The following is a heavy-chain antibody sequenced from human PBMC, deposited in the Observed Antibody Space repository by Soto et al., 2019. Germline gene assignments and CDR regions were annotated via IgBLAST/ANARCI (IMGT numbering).Heavy chain of an antibody. CDR1: GGSISGYY. Sequence: SEPLSLTCTVSGGSISGYYWSWIRQPPGKGLEWIGYMYNTGSTVYNPSFKSRVTISVDTSKNQFSLKLNSVTAADTAVYYCARDLWGYCGTDCYPLDVWGQGTTVS. V-gene: IGHV4-59*01. CDR3: ARDLWGYCGTDCYPLDV. CDR2: MYNTGST. D-gene: IGHD2-21*02. J-gene: IGHJ6*02.